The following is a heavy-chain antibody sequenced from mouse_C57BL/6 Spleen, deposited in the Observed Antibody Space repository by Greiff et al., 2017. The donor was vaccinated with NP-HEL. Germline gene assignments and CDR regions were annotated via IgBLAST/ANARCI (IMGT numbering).Heavy chain of an antibody. Sequence: DVKLVESGGGLVKPGGSLKLSCAASGFTFSDYGMHWVRQAPEKGLEWVAYISSGSSTIYYADTVKGRFTISRDNAKNTLFLQMTSLRSEDTAMYYCARNYGSSPLFAYWGQGTLVTVSA. CDR2: ISSGSSTI. D-gene: IGHD1-1*01. J-gene: IGHJ3*01. CDR3: ARNYGSSPLFAY. V-gene: IGHV5-17*01. CDR1: GFTFSDYG.